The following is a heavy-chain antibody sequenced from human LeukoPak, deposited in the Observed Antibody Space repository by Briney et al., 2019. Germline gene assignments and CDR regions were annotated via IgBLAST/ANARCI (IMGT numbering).Heavy chain of an antibody. J-gene: IGHJ4*02. CDR3: AKVASGQQLVLEDYFDY. CDR1: GFTFSSYG. V-gene: IGHV3-30*18. D-gene: IGHD6-13*01. Sequence: GGSLRLSCAASGFTFSSYGMHWVRQAPGKGLERVAVISYDGSNKYYADSVKGRFTISRDNSKNTLYLQMNSLRAEDTAVYYCAKVASGQQLVLEDYFDYWGQGTLVTVSS. CDR2: ISYDGSNK.